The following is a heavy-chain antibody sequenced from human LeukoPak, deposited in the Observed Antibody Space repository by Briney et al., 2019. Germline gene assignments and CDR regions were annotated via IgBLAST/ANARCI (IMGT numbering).Heavy chain of an antibody. CDR3: AKGLVPAAIRVVDY. V-gene: IGHV3-23*01. CDR2: ISASGGST. J-gene: IGHJ4*02. Sequence: PGGSLRLSCAVSGFTFSSYAMSWVRQAPGKGLEWVSAISASGGSTYYADSVKGRFTISRDNSQNTLYLQVNSLRAEDTAVYYCAKGLVPAAIRVVDYWGQGTLVTVSS. D-gene: IGHD2-2*01. CDR1: GFTFSSYA.